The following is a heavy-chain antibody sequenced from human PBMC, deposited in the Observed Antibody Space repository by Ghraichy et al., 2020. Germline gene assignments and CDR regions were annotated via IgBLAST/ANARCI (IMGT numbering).Heavy chain of an antibody. J-gene: IGHJ2*01. V-gene: IGHV3-74*01. CDR3: ARLPLPRRAAVGDWYFEL. CDR1: GLTFSNYW. D-gene: IGHD6-13*01. CDR2: IKSDGSST. Sequence: LSLTCAVSGLTFSNYWMHWVRQAPGKGLVWVSRIKSDGSSTRYADSVKGRFTISRDNAQNTLFLQMNSLRADDTAVYYCARLPLPRRAAVGDWYFELWGRGTLVTVSS.